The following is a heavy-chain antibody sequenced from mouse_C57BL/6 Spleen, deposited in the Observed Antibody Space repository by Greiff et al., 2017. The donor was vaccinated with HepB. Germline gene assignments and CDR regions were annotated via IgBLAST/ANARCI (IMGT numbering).Heavy chain of an antibody. D-gene: IGHD2-4*01. J-gene: IGHJ3*01. Sequence: VQLQQSGPELVKPGASVKISCKASGYTFTDYYMNWVKQSHGKSLEWIGDINPNNGGTSYNQKFKGKATLTVDKSSSTAYMELRSLTSEDSAVYYCARDYDPWFAYWGQGTLVTVSA. CDR3: ARDYDPWFAY. V-gene: IGHV1-26*01. CDR1: GYTFTDYY. CDR2: INPNNGGT.